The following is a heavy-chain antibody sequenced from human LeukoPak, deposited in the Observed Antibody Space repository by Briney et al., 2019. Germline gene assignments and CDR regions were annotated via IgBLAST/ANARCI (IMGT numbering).Heavy chain of an antibody. Sequence: PGGSLRLSCAASGFTFSTYAMAWVRQAPGKGLEWVSGIRGSGTETYYADSVKGRFTISRDNAKNTLYLQMNSLRAEDTAVYYCARGTGFGELCDYWGQGTLVTVSS. CDR1: GFTFSTYA. J-gene: IGHJ4*02. V-gene: IGHV3-23*01. CDR3: ARGTGFGELCDY. CDR2: IRGSGTET. D-gene: IGHD3-10*01.